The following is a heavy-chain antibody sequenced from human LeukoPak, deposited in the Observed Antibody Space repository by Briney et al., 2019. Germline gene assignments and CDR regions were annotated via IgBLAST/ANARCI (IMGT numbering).Heavy chain of an antibody. J-gene: IGHJ6*03. Sequence: ASVKVSCKASGGTFSSYAISWVRQAPGQGLEWMGGIIPIFGTANYAQKFQGRVTITTDESTSTAYMELSSLRSEDTAVYYCASLVGGDSNYYYYMDVWGKGTTVTVSS. CDR3: ASLVGGDSNYYYYMDV. V-gene: IGHV1-69*05. CDR1: GGTFSSYA. D-gene: IGHD3-10*01. CDR2: IIPIFGTA.